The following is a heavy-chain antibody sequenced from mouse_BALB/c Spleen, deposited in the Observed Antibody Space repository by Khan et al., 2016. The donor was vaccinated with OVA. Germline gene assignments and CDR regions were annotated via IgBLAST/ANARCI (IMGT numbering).Heavy chain of an antibody. J-gene: IGHJ3*01. CDR2: ISSGGST. D-gene: IGHD1-1*01. CDR1: GFTFSSYA. V-gene: IGHV5-6-5*01. Sequence: EVELVESGGGLVKPGGSLKLSCAASGFTFSSYAMSWVRQTPEKRLEWVASISSGGSTYYPDSVKGRFTISRDNAKNTLSLQMSSLRSEDAAIYYCARELFTTVVATPCAYWGQGTLVTVSA. CDR3: ARELFTTVVATPCAY.